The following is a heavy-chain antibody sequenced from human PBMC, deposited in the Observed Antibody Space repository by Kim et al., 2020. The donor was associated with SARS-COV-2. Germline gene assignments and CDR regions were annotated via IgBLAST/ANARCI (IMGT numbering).Heavy chain of an antibody. Sequence: GGSLRLSCAASTFAFSIYEMNWLRQAPGKGLEWLSYISNTGDTVYYAESIEGRFTISRDNANNSLFLQMDSLRVEDTAVYYCALIMPRENSFNIWGQGTVSPSLQ. V-gene: IGHV3-48*03. CDR2: ISNTGDTV. J-gene: IGHJ3*02. CDR3: ALIMPRENSFNI. CDR1: TFAFSIYE. D-gene: IGHD2-2*01.